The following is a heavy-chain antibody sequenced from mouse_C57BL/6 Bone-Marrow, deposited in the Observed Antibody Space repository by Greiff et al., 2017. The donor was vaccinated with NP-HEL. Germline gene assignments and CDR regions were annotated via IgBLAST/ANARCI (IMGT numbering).Heavy chain of an antibody. V-gene: IGHV1-15*01. Sequence: VQLQQSGAELVRPGASVTLSCKASGYTFTDYEMHWVKQTPVHGLEWIGAIDPETGGTAYNQKFKGKAILTADKSSSTAYMELRSLTSEDSAVYYCTAYYGSSPFAYWGQGTLVTVSA. CDR1: GYTFTDYE. J-gene: IGHJ3*01. D-gene: IGHD1-1*01. CDR3: TAYYGSSPFAY. CDR2: IDPETGGT.